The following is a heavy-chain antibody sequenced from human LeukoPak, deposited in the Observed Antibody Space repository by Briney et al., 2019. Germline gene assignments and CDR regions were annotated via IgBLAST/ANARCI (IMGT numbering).Heavy chain of an antibody. CDR1: GGSFSGYY. J-gene: IGHJ3*02. CDR2: INHSGST. Sequence: SETLSLTCAVYGGSFSGYYWSWIRQPPGKGLEWIGEINHSGSTNYNPSLKSRVTISVDTSKNQFSLKLSSVTAEDTAVYYCARERGDRDTFDIWGQGTMVTVSS. D-gene: IGHD7-27*01. V-gene: IGHV4-34*01. CDR3: ARERGDRDTFDI.